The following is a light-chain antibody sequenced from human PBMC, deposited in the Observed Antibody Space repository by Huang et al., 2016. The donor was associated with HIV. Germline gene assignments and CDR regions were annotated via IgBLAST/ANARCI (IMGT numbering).Light chain of an antibody. J-gene: IGKJ1*01. CDR1: QSISNW. V-gene: IGKV1-5*03. CDR2: KAS. Sequence: DIQMTQFPSTLSASVGDRVTITCRASQSISNWLAWYQHKPGKAPKLMIYKASSLESGVPSRFSGSGSGTEFTLTISSLQPDDFATYYCQQYNTYSQTCGQGTKVEIK. CDR3: QQYNTYSQT.